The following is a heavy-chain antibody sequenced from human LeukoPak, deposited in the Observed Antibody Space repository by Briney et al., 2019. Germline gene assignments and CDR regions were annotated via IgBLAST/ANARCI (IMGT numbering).Heavy chain of an antibody. J-gene: IGHJ4*02. CDR3: GRGPFYYGID. CDR2: ISGYSGKT. D-gene: IGHD3-10*01. Sequence: GASVKVSCKTSGYLFTTYGISWVRQAPGQGLEWMGWISGYSGKTNYAQKLQDRVTMTTDTSTNTAYMELRSLRSDDTAVYYCGRGPFYYGIDWGQGTLITVSS. V-gene: IGHV1-18*01. CDR1: GYLFTTYG.